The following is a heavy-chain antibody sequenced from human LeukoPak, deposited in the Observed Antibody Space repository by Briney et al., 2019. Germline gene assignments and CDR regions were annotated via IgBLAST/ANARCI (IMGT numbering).Heavy chain of an antibody. CDR2: ISGSGGST. CDR3: ARGGYSSSWYHFDY. Sequence: GGSLRLSCAASGFTFSSYAMSWVRQAPGKGLEWVSAISGSGGSTYYADSVKGRFTISRDNFKNTLFLQMNSLRAEDTAVYYCARGGYSSSWYHFDYWGQGTLVTVSS. CDR1: GFTFSSYA. D-gene: IGHD6-13*01. J-gene: IGHJ4*02. V-gene: IGHV3-23*01.